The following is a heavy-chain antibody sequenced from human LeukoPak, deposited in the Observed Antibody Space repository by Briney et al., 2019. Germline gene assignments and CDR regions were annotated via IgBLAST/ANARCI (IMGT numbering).Heavy chain of an antibody. CDR2: IVHSGSGT. V-gene: IGHV3-23*01. CDR1: GFTFSSYA. Sequence: GGSLRLSCAASGFTFSSYAMRWVRQAPGKGLEWVSSIVHSGSGTYYADSVKGRFTISRDNSKNTLFLQMNSLSAEDTAVYYCTRLALVTSSGAFSDYWGQGTLVTVSS. J-gene: IGHJ4*02. CDR3: TRLALVTSSGAFSDY. D-gene: IGHD6-19*01.